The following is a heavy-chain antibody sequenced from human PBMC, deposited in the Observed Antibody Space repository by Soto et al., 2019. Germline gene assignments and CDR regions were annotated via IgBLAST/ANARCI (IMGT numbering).Heavy chain of an antibody. CDR2: IWYDGSNK. CDR3: ARADNSDIAVAGTVRYYYYMDV. D-gene: IGHD6-19*01. J-gene: IGHJ6*03. Sequence: QVQLVESGGGVVQPGRSLRLSCAASGFTFSSYGMHWVRQAPGKGLEWVAVIWYDGSNKYYADSVKGRFTISRDNSKNTLDLQMNSLRAEDTAVYYCARADNSDIAVAGTVRYYYYMDVWGKGTTVTVSS. V-gene: IGHV3-33*01. CDR1: GFTFSSYG.